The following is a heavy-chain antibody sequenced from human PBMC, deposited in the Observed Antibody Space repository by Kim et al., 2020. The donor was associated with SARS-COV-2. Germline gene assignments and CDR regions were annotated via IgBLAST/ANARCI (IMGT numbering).Heavy chain of an antibody. CDR1: GYTFTSYG. Sequence: ASVKVSCKASGYTFTSYGISWVRQAPGQGLEWMGWISAYNGNTNYAQKLQGRVTMTTDTSTSTAYMELRSLRSDDTAVYYCARRPEYCSGGSCYSGADYWGQGTLVTVSS. CDR2: ISAYNGNT. D-gene: IGHD2-15*01. CDR3: ARRPEYCSGGSCYSGADY. J-gene: IGHJ4*02. V-gene: IGHV1-18*04.